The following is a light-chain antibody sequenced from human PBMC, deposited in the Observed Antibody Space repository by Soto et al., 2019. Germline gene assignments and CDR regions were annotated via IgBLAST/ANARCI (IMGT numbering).Light chain of an antibody. CDR3: MQATQFPRT. CDR2: EIS. CDR1: QSLVYSDGNTY. Sequence: IVMTQTPLSSPVTLGQPASISCRSSQSLVYSDGNTYLSWLHQRPGQPPRLLIYEISNRVSGDXDXSSGSGAGTDFTLKISGVEAEDVGVYYCMQATQFPRTFGQGTKLEIK. J-gene: IGKJ2*01. V-gene: IGKV2-24*01.